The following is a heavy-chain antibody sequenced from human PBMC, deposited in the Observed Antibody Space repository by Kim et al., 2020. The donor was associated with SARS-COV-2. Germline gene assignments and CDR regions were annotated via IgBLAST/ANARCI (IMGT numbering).Heavy chain of an antibody. CDR3: ANSVLRYFDWLPLDY. Sequence: GGSLRLSCAASGFTFSSYAMSWVRQAPGKGLEWVSAISGSGGSTYYADSVKGRFTISRDNSKNTLYLQMNSLRAEDTAVYYCANSVLRYFDWLPLDYWGQGTLVTVSS. CDR2: ISGSGGST. D-gene: IGHD3-9*01. V-gene: IGHV3-23*01. CDR1: GFTFSSYA. J-gene: IGHJ4*02.